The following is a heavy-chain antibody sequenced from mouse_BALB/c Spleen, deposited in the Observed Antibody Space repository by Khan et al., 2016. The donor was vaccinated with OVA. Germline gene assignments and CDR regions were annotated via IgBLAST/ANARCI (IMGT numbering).Heavy chain of an antibody. CDR2: IFPGSVST. CDR3: ARGGYGGFAY. D-gene: IGHD2-2*01. V-gene: IGHV1-9*01. CDR1: GYTFSSYW. Sequence: QVQLQQSGGDLMKPGASVKISCKATGYTFSSYWIEWVKQRPGHGLEWIGQIFPGSVSTTYNEKFKGKATFTADTSSKQAYMQLSSLTSEDSAVYCCARGGYGGFAYWGRGTLVTVSA. J-gene: IGHJ3*01.